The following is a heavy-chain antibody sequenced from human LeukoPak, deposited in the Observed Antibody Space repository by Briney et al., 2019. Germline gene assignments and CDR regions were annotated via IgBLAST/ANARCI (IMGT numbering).Heavy chain of an antibody. J-gene: IGHJ4*02. D-gene: IGHD1-20*01. CDR1: GFSFSSYG. V-gene: IGHV3-30*02. CDR3: AKSLNWNDGSFDY. Sequence: PGGSLRLSCAASGFSFSSYGMHWVRQAPGKGLEWVAYMRSDGSTKYYADSVKGRFTISRDNSKNTLYLQMNSLRAEDTAVYYCAKSLNWNDGSFDYWGQGTLVTVSS. CDR2: MRSDGSTK.